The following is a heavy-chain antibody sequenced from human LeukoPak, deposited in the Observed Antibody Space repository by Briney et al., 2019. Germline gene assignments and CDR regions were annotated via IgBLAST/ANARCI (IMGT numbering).Heavy chain of an antibody. Sequence: SETLSLTCTVSGGSISSGDYYWSWIRQPPGKGLEWIGYIYYSGSTHYNPSLKSRVTISVDTSKNQFSLKLNSVTAADTAVYYCARLQGGRSGYYPFNQWGQGTLVTVSS. J-gene: IGHJ4*02. CDR2: IYYSGST. CDR3: ARLQGGRSGYYPFNQ. D-gene: IGHD3-22*01. CDR1: GGSISSGDYY. V-gene: IGHV4-30-4*01.